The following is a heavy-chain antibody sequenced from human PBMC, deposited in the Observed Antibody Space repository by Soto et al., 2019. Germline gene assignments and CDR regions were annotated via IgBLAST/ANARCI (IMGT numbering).Heavy chain of an antibody. D-gene: IGHD1-26*01. Sequence: EVQVVESGGGSVQPGGSLRLSCAASGFTFSRYTMNWVRQAPGKGLEWLSYISGGGGSMSYADSVKGRVTISRDNAKNSLYLQMDSLRAEDTAVYYCARDKIGTYSIDYWGQGTLVTVSS. J-gene: IGHJ4*02. CDR1: GFTFSRYT. CDR2: ISGGGGSM. V-gene: IGHV3-48*04. CDR3: ARDKIGTYSIDY.